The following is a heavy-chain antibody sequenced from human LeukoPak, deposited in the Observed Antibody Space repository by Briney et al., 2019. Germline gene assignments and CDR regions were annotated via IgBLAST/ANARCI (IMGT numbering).Heavy chain of an antibody. CDR1: GGSISSSSYY. CDR2: IYYSGST. J-gene: IGHJ6*02. D-gene: IGHD3-22*01. Sequence: SETLSLTCTVAGGSISSSSYYWGWIRQPPGKGLEWIGSIYYSGSTYYNPSLKSRVTISVDTSKNQFSLKLSSVTAADTAVYYCARSSLYDSSRYLLRYYYYGMDVWGQGTTVTVSS. CDR3: ARSSLYDSSRYLLRYYYYGMDV. V-gene: IGHV4-39*01.